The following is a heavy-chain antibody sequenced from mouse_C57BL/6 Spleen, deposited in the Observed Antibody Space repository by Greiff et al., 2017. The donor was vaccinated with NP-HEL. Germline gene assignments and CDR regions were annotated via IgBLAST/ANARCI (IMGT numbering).Heavy chain of an antibody. J-gene: IGHJ3*01. D-gene: IGHD1-1*01. CDR1: GYTFTDYY. CDR3: ARSSLITTVEGGFAY. CDR2: IYPGSGNT. V-gene: IGHV1-76*01. Sequence: VQLQQSGAELVRPGASVKLSCKASGYTFTDYYINWVKQRPGQGLEWIARIYPGSGNTYYNEKFKGKATLTAEKSSSTAYMQLSSLTSEDSAVYFCARSSLITTVEGGFAYWGQGTLVTVSA.